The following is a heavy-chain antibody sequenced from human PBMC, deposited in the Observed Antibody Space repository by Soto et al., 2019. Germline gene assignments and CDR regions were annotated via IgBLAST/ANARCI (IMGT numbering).Heavy chain of an antibody. V-gene: IGHV3-30-3*01. J-gene: IGHJ4*02. CDR2: ISYDGSNK. Sequence: GGSLRLSCAASGFTFSSYAMHWVRQAPGKGLEWVAVISYDGSNKYYADSVKGRFTISRDNSKNTLYLQMNSLRAEDTDVYYCARGFDLYGSSGYYFYRYYLGFWGQGTLVTVSS. CDR1: GFTFSSYA. D-gene: IGHD3-22*01. CDR3: ARGFDLYGSSGYYFYRYYLGF.